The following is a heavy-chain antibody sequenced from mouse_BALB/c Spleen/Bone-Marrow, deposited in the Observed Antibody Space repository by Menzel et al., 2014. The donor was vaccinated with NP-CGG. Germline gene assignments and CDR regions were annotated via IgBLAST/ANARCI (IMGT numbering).Heavy chain of an antibody. CDR2: IHPNSGNT. J-gene: IGHJ2*01. V-gene: IGHV1S130*01. D-gene: IGHD4-1*01. Sequence: QVQLQQSGSVLVRPGASVKLSCKASGYTFTSSWMHWAKQRPGQGLEWIGEIHPNSGNTNYNEKFKGKATLTVDTSSSTAYVDLSSLTSEDSAVYYCARSGFDYWDQGTTLTVSS. CDR1: GYTFTSSW. CDR3: ARSGFDY.